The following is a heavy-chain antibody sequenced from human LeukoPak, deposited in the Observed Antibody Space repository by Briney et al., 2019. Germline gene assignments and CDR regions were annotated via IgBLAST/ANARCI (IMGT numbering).Heavy chain of an antibody. J-gene: IGHJ6*02. CDR1: GFTFSSYA. D-gene: IGHD3-22*01. V-gene: IGHV3-30-3*01. CDR2: ISYDGSNK. CDR3: ARGPHYDTQSMDV. Sequence: GGSLRLSCAASGFTFSSYAMHWVRQAPGKGLEWVAVISYDGSNKYYADSVKGRFTISRGNSKNTLYLQMNSLRAEDTAVYYCARGPHYDTQSMDVWGQGTTVIVSS.